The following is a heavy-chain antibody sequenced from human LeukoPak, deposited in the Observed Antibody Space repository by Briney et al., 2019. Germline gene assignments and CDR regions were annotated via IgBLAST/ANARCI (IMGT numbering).Heavy chain of an antibody. D-gene: IGHD4-23*01. J-gene: IGHJ3*02. CDR2: IYSGGST. CDR1: GLTVSSNY. V-gene: IGHV3-53*01. CDR3: ARATVVTNAFDI. Sequence: PGGSLRLSCAASGLTVSSNYMSWVRQAPGKGLEWVSVIYSGGSTYYADSVKGRFTISRDNSKNTLYLQVNSLRAEDTAVYYCARATVVTNAFDIWGQGTMVTVSS.